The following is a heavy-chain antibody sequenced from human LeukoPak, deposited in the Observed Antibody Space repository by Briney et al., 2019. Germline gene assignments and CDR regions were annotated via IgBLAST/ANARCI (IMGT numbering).Heavy chain of an antibody. CDR1: GGSFSGYY. Sequence: PPETLSLTCALYGGSFSGYYWTWIRQPPGKGLEWIGEINHSGSTNYSPSIKSRVTISLDTSKNQFSLKLTSVTAADTAVYYCARGSRLTGTFDIWGQGTMVTVSS. D-gene: IGHD3-9*01. CDR2: INHSGST. V-gene: IGHV4-34*01. CDR3: ARGSRLTGTFDI. J-gene: IGHJ3*02.